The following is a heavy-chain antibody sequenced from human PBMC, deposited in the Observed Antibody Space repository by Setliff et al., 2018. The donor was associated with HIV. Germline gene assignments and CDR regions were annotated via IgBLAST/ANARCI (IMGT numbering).Heavy chain of an antibody. D-gene: IGHD3-22*01. CDR3: GGNGYYSIDY. J-gene: IGHJ4*02. V-gene: IGHV4-34*01. Sequence: SETLSLTCTVSGASITSHYWSWIRQPPGKGLEWIGEINHSGSTNYNPSLKSRVTISVDKSKSQFSLKLNSVTAADTAVYYCGGNGYYSIDYWGQGTLVTVS. CDR2: INHSGST. CDR1: GASITSHY.